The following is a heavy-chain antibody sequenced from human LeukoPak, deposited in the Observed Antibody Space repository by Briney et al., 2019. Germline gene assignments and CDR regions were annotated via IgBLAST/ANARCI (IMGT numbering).Heavy chain of an antibody. D-gene: IGHD5-18*01. J-gene: IGHJ4*02. Sequence: SETLSLTCTVSGGSISSSSYYWGWIRQPPGKGLEWIGSIYYSGSTYYNPSLKSRVTISVDTSKNQFSLKLSSVTAADTAVYYCARTAMALRLFDYWGQGTLVTVSS. CDR2: IYYSGST. CDR3: ARTAMALRLFDY. V-gene: IGHV4-39*07. CDR1: GGSISSSSYY.